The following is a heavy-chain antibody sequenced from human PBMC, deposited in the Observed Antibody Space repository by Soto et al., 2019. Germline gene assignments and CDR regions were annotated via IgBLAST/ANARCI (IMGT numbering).Heavy chain of an antibody. Sequence: QVQLQESGPGLVKPSETLSLTCTVSGGSISTYTWNWIRQSPGKGLEWIGYISYSGSTMSNPSLTSRVTITVDRSKNQLSLNLSSVTAADTAKYYCARDSKSDDAFDIWGLGTLVTVSS. V-gene: IGHV4-59*01. CDR3: ARDSKSDDAFDI. CDR1: GGSISTYT. CDR2: ISYSGST. J-gene: IGHJ3*02.